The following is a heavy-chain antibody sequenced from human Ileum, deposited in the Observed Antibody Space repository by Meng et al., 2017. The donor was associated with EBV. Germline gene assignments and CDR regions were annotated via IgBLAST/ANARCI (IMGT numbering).Heavy chain of an antibody. Sequence: QVQLQESGPGLVKPSGTLSLTCAVSGGSITSRNWWTWVRQPPGKRLEWIGEINESGSTKYNPSLKSRVTILMDTSKNQFSLRLSSVTAADTAVYYCRNAFCSAEAGCSDKWGQGTLVTVSS. CDR1: GGSITSRNW. V-gene: IGHV4-4*02. CDR3: RNAFCSAEAGCSDK. D-gene: IGHD3-3*01. CDR2: INESGST. J-gene: IGHJ4*02.